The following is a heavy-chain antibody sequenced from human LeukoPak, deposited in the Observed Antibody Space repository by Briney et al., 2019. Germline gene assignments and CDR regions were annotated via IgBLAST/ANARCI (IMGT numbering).Heavy chain of an antibody. V-gene: IGHV4-59*08. Sequence: SETLSLTCTVSGGSISSYYWSWIRQPPGKGLEWIGYIYYSGSTNYNPSLKSRVTISVDTSKNQFSLKLSSVTAADTAVYYCARHRETYRYFDLWGRGTLVTVSS. CDR3: ARHRETYRYFDL. CDR1: GGSISSYY. CDR2: IYYSGST. J-gene: IGHJ2*01.